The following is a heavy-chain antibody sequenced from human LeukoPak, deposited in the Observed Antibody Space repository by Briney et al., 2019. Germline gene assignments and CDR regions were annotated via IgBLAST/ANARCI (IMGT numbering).Heavy chain of an antibody. CDR1: GFTVSTNY. V-gene: IGHV3-53*01. D-gene: IGHD1-26*01. J-gene: IGHJ5*02. CDR3: AREAYSGSCHP. Sequence: PGGSLRLSCAASGFTVSTNYMWVRQAPGKGLEWGSVIYSGGSTYYADSVKGRFTISRDNSKNTLYLQMNSLRAEDTAVYYCAREAYSGSCHPWGQGTLVTVSS. CDR2: IYSGGST.